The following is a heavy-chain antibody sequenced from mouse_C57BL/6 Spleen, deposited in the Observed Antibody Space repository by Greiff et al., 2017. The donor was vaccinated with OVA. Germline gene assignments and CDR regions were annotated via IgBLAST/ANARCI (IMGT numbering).Heavy chain of an antibody. CDR2: INYDGSST. D-gene: IGHD1-1*01. V-gene: IGHV5-16*01. CDR1: GFTFSDYY. J-gene: IGHJ4*01. Sequence: EVKLMESEGGLVQPGSSMKLSCTASGFTFSDYYMAWVRQVPEKGLEWVANINYDGSSTYYLDSLKSRFIISRDNAKNILYLQMSSLKSEDTATYYCARGSGHGSSPDYYAMGYWGQGPSVPVSS. CDR3: ARGSGHGSSPDYYAMGY.